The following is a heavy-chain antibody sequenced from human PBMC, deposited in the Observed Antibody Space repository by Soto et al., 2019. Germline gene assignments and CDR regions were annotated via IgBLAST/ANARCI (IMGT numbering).Heavy chain of an antibody. J-gene: IGHJ6*02. CDR1: GYTFTSYG. CDR2: ISAYNGNT. CDR3: AGGEAAAGHSFGGMDV. D-gene: IGHD6-13*01. Sequence: QVQLVQSGAEVKKPGASVKVSCKASGYTFTSYGIIWVRQAPGQGLEWMGWISAYNGNTNYAQKLQGRVTMTTDTSTSTAYMELRSLRSDDTAVYYCAGGEAAAGHSFGGMDVWGQGTTVTVSS. V-gene: IGHV1-18*01.